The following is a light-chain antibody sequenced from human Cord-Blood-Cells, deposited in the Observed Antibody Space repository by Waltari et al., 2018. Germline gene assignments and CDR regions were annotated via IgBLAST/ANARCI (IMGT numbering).Light chain of an antibody. CDR2: WAS. V-gene: IGKV4-1*01. J-gene: IGKJ1*01. Sequence: DIVMTQSPDSLAVSLGERATINCKSSPSVLYSSNNKNYLAWYQQKPGQPPKLLIYWASTRGAGVPDRFSGSGSGREFTLTISSLQAEDVAVYYCQQYYSTPPTFGQGTKVEIK. CDR3: QQYYSTPPT. CDR1: PSVLYSSNNKNY.